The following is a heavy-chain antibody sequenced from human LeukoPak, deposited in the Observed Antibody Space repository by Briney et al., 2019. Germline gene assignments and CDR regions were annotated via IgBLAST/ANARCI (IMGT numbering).Heavy chain of an antibody. Sequence: GGSLRLSCAASGFTVSSNYMSWVRQAPGKGLEWVSVIYSGGSTYYADSVKGRFTISRDNSKNTLYLQMNSLRAEDTAVYYCATTIAVAGTILDDVFDIWGQGTMVTVSS. J-gene: IGHJ3*02. CDR1: GFTVSSNY. D-gene: IGHD6-19*01. CDR2: IYSGGST. V-gene: IGHV3-53*01. CDR3: ATTIAVAGTILDDVFDI.